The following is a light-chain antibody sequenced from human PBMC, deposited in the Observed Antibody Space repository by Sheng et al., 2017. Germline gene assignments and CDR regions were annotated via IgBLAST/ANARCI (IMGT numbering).Light chain of an antibody. CDR1: NIGSKS. CDR3: QVWDSSSDHVV. J-gene: IGLJ2*01. V-gene: IGLV3-21*02. Sequence: SYELTQPPSVSVAPGQTARITCGGNNIGSKSVHWYQQKPGQAPLLVVFDDSDRPSGIPERFSGSNSGNTATLTIYRVEVGDEADYYCQVWDSSSDHVVFGGGTKLTVL. CDR2: DDS.